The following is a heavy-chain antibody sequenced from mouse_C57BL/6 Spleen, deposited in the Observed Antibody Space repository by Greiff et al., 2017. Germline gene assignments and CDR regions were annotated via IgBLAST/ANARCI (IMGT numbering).Heavy chain of an antibody. CDR3: ARDESYYGSRGFAY. D-gene: IGHD1-1*01. J-gene: IGHJ3*01. V-gene: IGHV5-4*01. Sequence: EVKLVESGGGLVKPGGSLKLSCAASGFTFSSYAMSWVRQTPEKRLEWVATISDGGSYTYYPDNVKGRFTISRDHAKNNLYLQMSHLKSEDTAMYYCARDESYYGSRGFAYWGQGTLVTVSA. CDR1: GFTFSSYA. CDR2: ISDGGSYT.